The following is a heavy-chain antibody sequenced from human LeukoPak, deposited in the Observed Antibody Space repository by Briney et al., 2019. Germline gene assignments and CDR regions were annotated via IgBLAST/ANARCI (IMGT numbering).Heavy chain of an antibody. D-gene: IGHD3-22*01. Sequence: SETLSLTCTVSGYSISSGYYWGWIRQPPGKGLEWIGSMYSSGTTYYNPSLKSRVTISVDTSKNHFSLKLSSVTAADAAVYYCARVNYYDSSGYYYFDSWGQGTLVTVSS. J-gene: IGHJ4*02. V-gene: IGHV4-38-2*02. CDR1: GYSISSGYY. CDR3: ARVNYYDSSGYYYFDS. CDR2: MYSSGTT.